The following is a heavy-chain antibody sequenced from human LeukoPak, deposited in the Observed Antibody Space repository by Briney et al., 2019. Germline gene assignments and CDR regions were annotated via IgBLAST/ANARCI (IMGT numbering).Heavy chain of an antibody. CDR2: IHHSGSK. CDR3: ACKTTAAAGTFDY. Sequence: SGTLSLTCAVSGGSISSSNCWSWVRQPPGKGLEWIGEIHHSGSKNYSPSLNSRVTISVDKSKSQFSLKLTSVTVADTALYYCACKTTAAAGTFDYWGQGTLVTVSS. D-gene: IGHD6-13*01. J-gene: IGHJ4*02. V-gene: IGHV4-4*02. CDR1: GGSISSSNC.